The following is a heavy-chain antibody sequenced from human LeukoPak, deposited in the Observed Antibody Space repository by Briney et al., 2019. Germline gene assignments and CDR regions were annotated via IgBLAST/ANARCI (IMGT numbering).Heavy chain of an antibody. CDR1: GYTFTSYD. D-gene: IGHD3-10*01. V-gene: IGHV1-8*01. Sequence: GSVSVSCTASGYTFTSYDINGVRQAPGQGLEWMGWMNPNSGNTGYAQKSQRRVTMPRNTSISTAYMELSSLRSEDTAVYYCARGPSGADTYYMDVWGKGTTVTVSS. CDR3: ARGPSGADTYYMDV. J-gene: IGHJ6*03. CDR2: MNPNSGNT.